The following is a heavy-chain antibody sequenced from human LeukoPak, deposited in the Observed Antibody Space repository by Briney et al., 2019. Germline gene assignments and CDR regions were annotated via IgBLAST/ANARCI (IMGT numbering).Heavy chain of an antibody. V-gene: IGHV3-21*01. CDR1: GFTFSTYS. CDR3: ARLTVPAAIGPYYYSGMDV. Sequence: GGSLRLSYAASGFTFSTYSMTWVRQAPGKGLEWVSSISSSSTYIDYADSVKGRFTISRDNARNSLYLQMSSLRAEDTAVYYCARLTVPAAIGPYYYSGMDVWGQGTTVTVSS. CDR2: ISSSSTYI. D-gene: IGHD2-2*01. J-gene: IGHJ6*02.